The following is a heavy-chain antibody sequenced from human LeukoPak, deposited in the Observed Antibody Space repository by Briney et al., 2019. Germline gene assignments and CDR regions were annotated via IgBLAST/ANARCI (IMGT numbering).Heavy chain of an antibody. CDR2: VHYTGGT. CDR1: GGSIRTYY. J-gene: IGHJ3*02. Sequence: SETLSLTFTLSGGSIRTYYWTWLREPPGKGLWWVGYVHYTGGTNYTPSLTNRVALSVHTSKIQFSLRLKSATAADTAVYYCARSDILTGYGTDAFDIGGQGKMATVSS. CDR3: ARSDILTGYGTDAFDI. V-gene: IGHV4-59*12. D-gene: IGHD3-9*01.